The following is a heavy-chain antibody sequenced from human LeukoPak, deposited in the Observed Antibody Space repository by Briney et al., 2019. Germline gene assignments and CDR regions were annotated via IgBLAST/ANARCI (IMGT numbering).Heavy chain of an antibody. J-gene: IGHJ4*02. Sequence: EASVKVSCKASGYTFTSYGISWVRQAPGQGLEWMGWISAYNGNTNYAQKLQGRVTMTTDTSTSTAYMELRSLRSDDTAVYYCARALEYRAAAGSFDYWGQGTLVTVSS. CDR3: ARALEYRAAAGSFDY. CDR2: ISAYNGNT. CDR1: GYTFTSYG. D-gene: IGHD6-13*01. V-gene: IGHV1-18*01.